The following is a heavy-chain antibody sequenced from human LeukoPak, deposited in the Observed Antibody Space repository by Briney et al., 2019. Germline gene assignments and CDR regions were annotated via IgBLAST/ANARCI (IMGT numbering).Heavy chain of an antibody. CDR3: ARDQGGLLWFGEGYYYMDV. Sequence: SETLSLTCTVSGGSISSSSYYWGWIRQPPGKGREGIGSIYYSGSTYYNPSLKSRVTISVDTAKNQFSLKLSSVTAADTAVYYCARDQGGLLWFGEGYYYMDVWGKGTTVTVSS. V-gene: IGHV4-39*07. J-gene: IGHJ6*03. CDR2: IYYSGST. D-gene: IGHD3-10*01. CDR1: GGSISSSSYY.